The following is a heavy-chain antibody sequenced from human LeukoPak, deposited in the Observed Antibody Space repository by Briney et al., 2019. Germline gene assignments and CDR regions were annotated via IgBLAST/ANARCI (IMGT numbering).Heavy chain of an antibody. Sequence: PGGSLRLSCAASGFTFSSYAMHWVRQAPGKGLEWVAVISYDGSNKYYADSVKGRFTISRDNSKNTLYLQMNSLRAKDTAIYYCAKDFLGYYGSGSYYVQRFFDYWGQGTLVTVSS. CDR3: AKDFLGYYGSGSYYVQRFFDY. J-gene: IGHJ4*02. D-gene: IGHD3-10*01. CDR2: ISYDGSNK. CDR1: GFTFSSYA. V-gene: IGHV3-30*04.